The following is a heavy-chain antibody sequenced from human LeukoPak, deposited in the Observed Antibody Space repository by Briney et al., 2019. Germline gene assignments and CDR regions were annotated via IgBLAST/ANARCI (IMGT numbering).Heavy chain of an antibody. CDR2: ISYDGSNK. J-gene: IGHJ6*03. CDR3: AKHPVVRGVNCYMDV. CDR1: GFTFSSYA. Sequence: GGSLRLSCAASGFTFSSYAMHWVRQAPGKGLEWVAVISYDGSNKYYADSVKGRFTISRDNSKNTLYLQMNSLRAEDTAVYYCAKHPVVRGVNCYMDVWGKGTTVTVSS. V-gene: IGHV3-30*04. D-gene: IGHD3-10*01.